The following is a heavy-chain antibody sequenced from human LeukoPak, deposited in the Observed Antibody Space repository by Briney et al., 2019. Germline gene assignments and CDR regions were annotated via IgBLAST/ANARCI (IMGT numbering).Heavy chain of an antibody. D-gene: IGHD3-3*01. J-gene: IGHJ6*03. CDR2: INHSGST. V-gene: IGHV4-34*01. CDR1: GGSFSGYY. CDR3: ARGLYDFWSGYYPSHMDV. Sequence: PSETLSLTCAVYGGSFSGYYWGWIRQPPGKGLEWIGEINHSGSTNYNPSLKSRVTISVDTSKNQFSLKLSSVTAADTAVYYCARGLYDFWSGYYPSHMDVWGKGTTVTVSS.